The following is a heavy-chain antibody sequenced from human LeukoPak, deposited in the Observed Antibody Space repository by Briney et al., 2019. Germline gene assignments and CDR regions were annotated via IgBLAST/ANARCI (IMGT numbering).Heavy chain of an antibody. Sequence: AGGSLRLSCAASGFTFSGHGMTWVRQGPGKGLEWVAIIWFDGSAKYYGDSVKGRFTISRDNSKNTLYLEMSSLRADDTAVYYCARGGGPHLTGRSNWFDLWGQGTLVTVSS. V-gene: IGHV3-33*01. J-gene: IGHJ5*02. CDR3: ARGGGPHLTGRSNWFDL. D-gene: IGHD3-9*01. CDR2: IWFDGSAK. CDR1: GFTFSGHG.